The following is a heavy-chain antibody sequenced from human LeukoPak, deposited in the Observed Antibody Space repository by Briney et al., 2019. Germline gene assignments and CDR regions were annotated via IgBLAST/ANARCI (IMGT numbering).Heavy chain of an antibody. Sequence: GASVKVSCKASGYTFTGYYMHWVRQAPGQGLEWMGGIIPIFGTANYAQKFQGRVTITADKSTSTAYMELSSLRSEDTAVYYCARGWGCSGGSCYSRWGQEDKYYFDYWGRGTLVTVSS. D-gene: IGHD2-15*01. CDR3: ARGWGCSGGSCYSRWGQEDKYYFDY. CDR1: GYTFTGYY. CDR2: IIPIFGTA. V-gene: IGHV1-69*06. J-gene: IGHJ4*02.